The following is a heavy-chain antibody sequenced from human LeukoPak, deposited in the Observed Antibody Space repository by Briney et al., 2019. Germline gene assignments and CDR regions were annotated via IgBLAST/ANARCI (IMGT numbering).Heavy chain of an antibody. CDR2: ISAYNGNT. V-gene: IGHV1-18*01. D-gene: IGHD2-2*01. J-gene: IGHJ5*02. Sequence: ASVKVSCKASGYTFTSYGISWVRQAPGQGLEWMGWISAYNGNTNYAQKLQGRVTMTTDTSTSTAYMELSSLRSEDTAVYYCARDCSSTSCYARSRVTTPPWWFDPWGQGTLVTVSS. CDR1: GYTFTSYG. CDR3: ARDCSSTSCYARSRVTTPPWWFDP.